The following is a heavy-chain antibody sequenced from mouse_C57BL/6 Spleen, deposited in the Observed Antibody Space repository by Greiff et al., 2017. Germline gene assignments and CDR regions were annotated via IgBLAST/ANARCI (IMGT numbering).Heavy chain of an antibody. D-gene: IGHD3-2*02. J-gene: IGHJ4*01. CDR3: AETAQATPNYYAMDY. Sequence: QVQLQQPGAELVKPGASVTLSCKASGYTFTSYWMQWVKQRPGQGLEWIGEIDPSDSYTNYNQKFKGKATLTVDTSSSTAYMQLSSLTSEDSAVYFCAETAQATPNYYAMDYWGQGTSVTVSS. V-gene: IGHV1-50*01. CDR1: GYTFTSYW. CDR2: IDPSDSYT.